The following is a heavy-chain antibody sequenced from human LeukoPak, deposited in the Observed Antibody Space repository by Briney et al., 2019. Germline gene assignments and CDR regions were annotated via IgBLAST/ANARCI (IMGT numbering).Heavy chain of an antibody. CDR1: GYTLTGYY. Sequence: ASVKVSCKASGYTLTGYYMHWVRQAPGQGLEWMGWVNPNSGGTNYAQKFQGRVTMTRDTSISTAYMELSRLRSDDTAVYYCARVRYSGSYRYFDYWGQGTLVTVSS. D-gene: IGHD1-26*01. J-gene: IGHJ4*02. V-gene: IGHV1-2*02. CDR3: ARVRYSGSYRYFDY. CDR2: VNPNSGGT.